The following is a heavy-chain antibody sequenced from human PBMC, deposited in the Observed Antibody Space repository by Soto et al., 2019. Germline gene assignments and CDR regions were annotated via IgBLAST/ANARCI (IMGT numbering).Heavy chain of an antibody. J-gene: IGHJ5*02. D-gene: IGHD3-10*01. CDR2: IIPILGIA. CDR3: ASEVDYYGSGRTVEGSWFDP. V-gene: IGHV1-69*02. Sequence: QVQLVQSGAEVKKPGSSVKVSCKASGGTFSSYTISWVRQAPGQGLEWMGRIIPILGIANYAQKFQGRVTITADKSTSSANMELSSLRSEDTAVYYCASEVDYYGSGRTVEGSWFDPWGQGTLVTVSS. CDR1: GGTFSSYT.